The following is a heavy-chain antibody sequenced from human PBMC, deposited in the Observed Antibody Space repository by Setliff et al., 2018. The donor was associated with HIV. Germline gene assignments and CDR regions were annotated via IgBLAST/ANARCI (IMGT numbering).Heavy chain of an antibody. Sequence: SCAASGFTFSDHYMDWVRQAPGKGLEWVGRMRNKDYSYITDYAASVKGRFTISRDDLKNSLFLQMNSLKTEDTAVYYCTRNQGSSFGHGFDYWGRGTLVTVSS. CDR3: TRNQGSSFGHGFDY. CDR2: MRNKDYSYIT. CDR1: GFTFSDHY. D-gene: IGHD3-3*01. J-gene: IGHJ4*02. V-gene: IGHV3-72*01.